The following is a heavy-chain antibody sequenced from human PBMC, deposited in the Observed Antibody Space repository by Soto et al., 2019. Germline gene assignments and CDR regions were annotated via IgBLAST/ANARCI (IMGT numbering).Heavy chain of an antibody. CDR3: ARTHPYGGYSYVDY. D-gene: IGHD5-18*01. Sequence: SVKVSCKASGGTFSSYAISWVRQAPGQGLEWMGGIIPIFGTENYAQKFQGRVTITADESTSTAYMELSILRSEDTAVYYCARTHPYGGYSYVDYWGQGTLVTVSS. CDR1: GGTFSSYA. V-gene: IGHV1-69*13. J-gene: IGHJ4*02. CDR2: IIPIFGTE.